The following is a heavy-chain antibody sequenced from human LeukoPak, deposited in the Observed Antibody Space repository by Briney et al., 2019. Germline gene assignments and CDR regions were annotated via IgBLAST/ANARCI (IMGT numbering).Heavy chain of an antibody. Sequence: PSETLSLTCTVSGGSISSYYWSWIRQPPGKGLEWIGYIYYSGSTNYNPSLKSRVTISVDTSKNQFSLKLSSVTAADTAVYYCARGPLRILEWVPYYYYMDVWGKGTTVTVSS. CDR2: IYYSGST. V-gene: IGHV4-59*01. D-gene: IGHD3-3*01. J-gene: IGHJ6*03. CDR1: GGSISSYY. CDR3: ARGPLRILEWVPYYYYMDV.